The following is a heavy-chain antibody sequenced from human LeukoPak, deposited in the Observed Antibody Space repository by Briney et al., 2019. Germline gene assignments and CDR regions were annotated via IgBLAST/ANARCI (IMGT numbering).Heavy chain of an antibody. Sequence: ASVKVSCKASGFTFTDYYMHWVRQASGQGLEWVGWINPNSGATAYAQKFQGRVTVTRDTPINTAYMDLSMLTSDDTAMYYCAREASGWYAYWGQGTLVTVSS. CDR3: AREASGWYAY. D-gene: IGHD6-19*01. V-gene: IGHV1-2*02. CDR2: INPNSGAT. CDR1: GFTFTDYY. J-gene: IGHJ4*02.